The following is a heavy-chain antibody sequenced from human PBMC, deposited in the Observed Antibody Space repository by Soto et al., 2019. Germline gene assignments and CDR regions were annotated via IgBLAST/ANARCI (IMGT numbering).Heavy chain of an antibody. CDR1: GFTFSSYG. J-gene: IGHJ6*04. V-gene: IGHV3-33*01. Sequence: SLRLSCAASGFTFSSYGMHWVRQAPGKGLEWVAVIWYDGSNKYYADSVKGRFTISRDNSKNTLYLQMNSLRAEDTAVYYCARDPQTEWLRLRRGWGSYYYYGMDVWGKGTTVTVSS. CDR2: IWYDGSNK. CDR3: ARDPQTEWLRLRRGWGSYYYYGMDV. D-gene: IGHD5-12*01.